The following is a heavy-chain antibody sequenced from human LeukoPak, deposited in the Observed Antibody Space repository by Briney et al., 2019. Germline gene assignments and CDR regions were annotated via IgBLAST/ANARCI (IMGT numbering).Heavy chain of an antibody. CDR1: GGSISSYY. CDR2: IYTSGST. J-gene: IGHJ3*02. Sequence: PSETLSLTCTVSGGSISSYYWSWIRQPPGKGLEWIGYIYTSGSTNYNPSLKSRVTISVDTSKNQFSLKLSSVTAADTAVYYCARGDGLNDAFDIWGQGTMVTVSS. D-gene: IGHD3/OR15-3a*01. CDR3: ARGDGLNDAFDI. V-gene: IGHV4-4*09.